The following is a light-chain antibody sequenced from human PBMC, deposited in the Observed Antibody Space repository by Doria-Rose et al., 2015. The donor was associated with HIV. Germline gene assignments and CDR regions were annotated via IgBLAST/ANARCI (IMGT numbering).Light chain of an antibody. V-gene: IGKV1-NL1*01. J-gene: IGKJ2*01. CDR2: AAS. Sequence: DIQMTQSPSSLSASVGDRVTITCRASQGITSSLAWYQQKPGEAPKVIVYAASKLASGVPSRFSGSESGTDFTLTITSLQPEDVATYYCQQSYSTPNTFGQGTKLEIK. CDR3: QQSYSTPNT. CDR1: QGITSS.